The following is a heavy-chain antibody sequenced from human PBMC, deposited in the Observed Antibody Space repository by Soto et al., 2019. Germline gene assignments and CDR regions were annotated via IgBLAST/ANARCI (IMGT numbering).Heavy chain of an antibody. CDR3: ARVVPTYYDILTGYYRRGLSLFDI. D-gene: IGHD3-9*01. V-gene: IGHV1-8*01. J-gene: IGHJ3*02. CDR2: MNPNSGNT. CDR1: GYTFTSYD. Sequence: VASVKVSCKASGYTFTSYDINWVRQATGQGLEWMGWMNPNSGNTGYAQKFQGRVTMTRNTSISTAYMELSSLRSEDTAVYYCARVVPTYYDILTGYYRRGLSLFDIWGQGTMVTVSS.